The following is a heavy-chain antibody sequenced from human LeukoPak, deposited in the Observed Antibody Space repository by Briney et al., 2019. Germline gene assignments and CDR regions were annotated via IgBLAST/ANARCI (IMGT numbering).Heavy chain of an antibody. Sequence: PGRSLRLSCAASGFTFSSYGMHWVRQAPGKGLEWVAVIWYGGSNKYYADSVKGRFTISRDNSKNTLYLQMNSLRAEDTAVYYCASHYYYGSGTYYTSDYWGQGTLVTVSS. D-gene: IGHD3-10*01. J-gene: IGHJ4*02. CDR3: ASHYYYGSGTYYTSDY. V-gene: IGHV3-33*08. CDR1: GFTFSSYG. CDR2: IWYGGSNK.